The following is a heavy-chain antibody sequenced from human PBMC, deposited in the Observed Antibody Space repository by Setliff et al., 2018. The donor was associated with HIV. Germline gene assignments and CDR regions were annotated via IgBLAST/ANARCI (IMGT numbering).Heavy chain of an antibody. Sequence: KPSETLSLTCTVSGGSISSHYWSWIRQPPGKGLDWIGRVYSSGSTNYNPSLKSRVTISIDASENQFSLRLTSVTAADTAVYYCAKERYDSSGYSIDHYGMDVWGQGTTVTVSS. CDR3: AKERYDSSGYSIDHYGMDV. CDR1: GGSISSHY. CDR2: VYSSGST. D-gene: IGHD3-22*01. J-gene: IGHJ6*02. V-gene: IGHV4-4*08.